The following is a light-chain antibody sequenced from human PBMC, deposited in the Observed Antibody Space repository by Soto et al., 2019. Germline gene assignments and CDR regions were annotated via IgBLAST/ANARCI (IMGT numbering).Light chain of an antibody. CDR1: QGIDNF. J-gene: IGKJ4*01. Sequence: DFQMTQSPSSLSASVGDRVTITCRASQGIDNFLAWYQQKPGKVPKLLIYAASTLRSGVPSRFSGSGSGTDFTLTISSLQPEDVATYYCQKYNSAPLTFGGGTKVEIK. CDR3: QKYNSAPLT. CDR2: AAS. V-gene: IGKV1-27*01.